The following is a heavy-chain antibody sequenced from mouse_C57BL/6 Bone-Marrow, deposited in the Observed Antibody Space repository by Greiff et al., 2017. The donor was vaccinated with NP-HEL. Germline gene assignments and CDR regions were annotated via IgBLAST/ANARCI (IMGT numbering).Heavy chain of an antibody. V-gene: IGHV1-81*01. CDR2: IYPRSGNT. CDR1: GYTFTSYG. Sequence: QVHVKQSGAELARPGASVKLSCKASGYTFTSYGISWVKQRTGQGLEWIGEIYPRSGNTYYNEKFKGKATLTADKSSSTAYMELRSLTSEDSAVYFCARVQLRLRGGYFDYWGQGTTLTVSS. D-gene: IGHD3-2*02. CDR3: ARVQLRLRGGYFDY. J-gene: IGHJ2*01.